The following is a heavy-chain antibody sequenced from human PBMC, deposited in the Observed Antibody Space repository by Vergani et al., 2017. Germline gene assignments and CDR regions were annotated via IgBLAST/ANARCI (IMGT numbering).Heavy chain of an antibody. CDR3: ASGTHNGQRADR. V-gene: IGHV4-59*11. CDR1: FDSIRNPY. D-gene: IGHD1-1*01. Sequence: QVQLQESGPGLVKSSETLSLTCSVSFDSIRNPYCNWIRQPPGKGLEWIGSIHYSENTNYNPSLKTRVTISVDTSKNQFSLTLTSVTAADTAVNYCASGTHNGQRADRWGQGILVTVTS. J-gene: IGHJ5*02. CDR2: IHYSENT.